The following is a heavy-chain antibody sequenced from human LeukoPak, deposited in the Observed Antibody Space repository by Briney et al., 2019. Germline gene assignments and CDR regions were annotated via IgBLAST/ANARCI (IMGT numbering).Heavy chain of an antibody. CDR3: ARGTRRITMIVVVIGSPFFDY. J-gene: IGHJ4*02. D-gene: IGHD3-22*01. Sequence: SETLSLTCTVSGGSISGDYWSWIRQPAGTGLEWIGRIYTSGSTIYNPSLKSRVTMSVDTSKNQFSLRLNSVTAADTAVYYCARGTRRITMIVVVIGSPFFDYWGQGTLVTVSS. V-gene: IGHV4-4*07. CDR2: IYTSGST. CDR1: GGSISGDY.